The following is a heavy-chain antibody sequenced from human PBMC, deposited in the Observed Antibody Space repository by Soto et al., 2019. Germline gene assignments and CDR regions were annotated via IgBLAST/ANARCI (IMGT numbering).Heavy chain of an antibody. CDR2: ISGGTSST. J-gene: IGHJ4*02. CDR3: AKERWAAAGTPTLDY. D-gene: IGHD6-13*01. V-gene: IGHV3-23*01. Sequence: GGSLRLSCAASGFTFSSYAMSWVRQAPWKGLEWVSAISGGTSSTYYADSVKGRFTISRDNSKNTLYLQMNSLRAEDTAVYYCAKERWAAAGTPTLDYWGQGTLVTVSS. CDR1: GFTFSSYA.